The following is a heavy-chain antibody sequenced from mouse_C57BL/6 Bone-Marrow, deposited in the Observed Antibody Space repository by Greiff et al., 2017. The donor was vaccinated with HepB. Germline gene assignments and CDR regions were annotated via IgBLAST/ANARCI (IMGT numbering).Heavy chain of an antibody. CDR2: IDPSDSYT. D-gene: IGHD5-1-1*01. CDR3: AREGIPDFDY. J-gene: IGHJ2*01. V-gene: IGHV1-69*01. Sequence: QVQLQQPGAELVMPGASVKLSCKASGYTFTSYWMPWVKQRPGQGLEWIGEIDPSDSYTNYNQKFKGKSTLTVDKSSSTAYMQLSSLTSEDSAVYYCAREGIPDFDYWGQGTTLTVSS. CDR1: GYTFTSYW.